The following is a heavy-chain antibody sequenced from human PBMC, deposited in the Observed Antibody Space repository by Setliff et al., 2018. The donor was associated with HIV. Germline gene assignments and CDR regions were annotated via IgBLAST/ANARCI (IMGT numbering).Heavy chain of an antibody. J-gene: IGHJ4*02. CDR2: ISAYNGDT. V-gene: IGHV1-18*01. CDR1: GGTFSSYA. CDR3: ARTQYGNTSPGNY. Sequence: ASVKVSCKASGGTFSSYAISWVRQAPGQGLEWMGGISAYNGDTNYAPKFLGRVTMSTDTATNTAYMEVRSLTSDDTAVYYCARTQYGNTSPGNYWGQGTLVTVSS. D-gene: IGHD2-2*01.